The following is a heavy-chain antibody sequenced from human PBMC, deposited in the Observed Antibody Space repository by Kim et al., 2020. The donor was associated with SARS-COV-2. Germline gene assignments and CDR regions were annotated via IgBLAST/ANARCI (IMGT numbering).Heavy chain of an antibody. CDR3: ARDHEPDSGSYYYYGMDV. J-gene: IGHJ6*02. V-gene: IGHV1-18*04. Sequence: ASVKVSCKASGYTFTSYGISWVRQAPGQGLEWMGWISAYNGNTNYAQKLQGRVTMTTDTSTSTAYMELRSLRSDDTAVYYCARDHEPDSGSYYYYGMDVWGQGTTVTVSS. CDR1: GYTFTSYG. CDR2: ISAYNGNT. D-gene: IGHD1-26*01.